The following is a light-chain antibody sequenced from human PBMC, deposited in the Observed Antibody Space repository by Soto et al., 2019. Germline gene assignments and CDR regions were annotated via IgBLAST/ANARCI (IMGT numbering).Light chain of an antibody. CDR2: GAS. CDR1: QTISND. V-gene: IGKV3-15*01. J-gene: IGKJ4*01. CDR3: QQNNKWPPVT. Sequence: EVVMMQSPATVSVSQGEGVTLSCRASQTISNDLAWYQQEPGQAPRLLIYGASTRATGVPARFSGGGSGTEFTLTISSLQSEDFAFYYCQQNNKWPPVTFGGGTKVDIK.